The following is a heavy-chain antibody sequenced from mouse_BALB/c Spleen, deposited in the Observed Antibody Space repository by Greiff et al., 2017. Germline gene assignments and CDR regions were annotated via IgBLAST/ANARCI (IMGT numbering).Heavy chain of an antibody. Sequence: EVMLVESGGGLVQPGGSRKLSCAASGFTFRSFGMHWVRQAPEKGLEWVAYLSSGSSTIYYAEPVKGRFTISRDNPKNTLFLQMTSLRSEDTAMYYCARSLIYDGYPYAMDYWGQGTSVTVSS. CDR1: GFTFRSFG. D-gene: IGHD2-3*01. CDR2: LSSGSSTI. V-gene: IGHV5-17*02. J-gene: IGHJ4*01. CDR3: ARSLIYDGYPYAMDY.